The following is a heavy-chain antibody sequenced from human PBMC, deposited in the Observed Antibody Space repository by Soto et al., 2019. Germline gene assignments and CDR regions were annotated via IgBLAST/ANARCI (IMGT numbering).Heavy chain of an antibody. CDR2: IYYSGST. Sequence: PSETLSLTCTVSGGSISNYYWNWIRQPPGKGLEWIGYIYYSGSTHYNPSLKSRVTISVDTSKNQFSLKLSSVTAADTAVYYCARYDSLSGYYLYWGQGTLVTVSS. J-gene: IGHJ4*02. CDR3: ARYDSLSGYYLY. CDR1: GGSISNYY. D-gene: IGHD3-3*01. V-gene: IGHV4-59*01.